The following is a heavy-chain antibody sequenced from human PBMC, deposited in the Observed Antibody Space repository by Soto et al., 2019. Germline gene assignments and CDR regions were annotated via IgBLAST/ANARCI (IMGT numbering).Heavy chain of an antibody. CDR2: IIPIFNTA. CDR3: ARQMVNSGWYYGNWFDP. J-gene: IGHJ5*02. D-gene: IGHD6-19*01. V-gene: IGHV1-69*06. Sequence: QEQLVQSGAEVKKPGSSVKVSCKVSGGTFSTYAISWVRQAPGKGLEWMGGIIPIFNTAKYAQKFQGRVTITADKSTSQAHMELSSLRSEDTAVYYCARQMVNSGWYYGNWFDPWGQGTLVTVSS. CDR1: GGTFSTYA.